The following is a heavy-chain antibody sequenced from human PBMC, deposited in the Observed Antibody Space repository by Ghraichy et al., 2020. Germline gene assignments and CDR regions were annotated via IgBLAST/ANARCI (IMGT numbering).Heavy chain of an antibody. CDR3: AAATTLDY. D-gene: IGHD1-7*01. CDR2: IKQDGSEK. J-gene: IGHJ4*02. V-gene: IGHV3-7*01. CDR1: GFSFSRYW. Sequence: GGSLRLSCAASGFSFSRYWMSWVRQAPGKGLEWVANIKQDGSEKYSVDSGRGRFTISRDKAKNTLYLKMNSLGAEDTAVYYCAAATTLDYWGQGTLVTVSS.